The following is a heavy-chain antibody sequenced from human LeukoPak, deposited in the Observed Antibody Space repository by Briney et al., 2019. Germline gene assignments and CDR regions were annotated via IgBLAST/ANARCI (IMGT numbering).Heavy chain of an antibody. CDR1: GFTVSSNY. CDR2: IYSGGST. Sequence: GGSLRLSCAASGFTVSSNYMNWVRQAPGKGLEWVSLIYSGGSTHYADSVKGRFTISRDNSKNTLYLQMNSLRAEDTAVYYCTSYRAEYFQHWGQGTLVTVSS. J-gene: IGHJ1*01. CDR3: TSYRAEYFQH. V-gene: IGHV3-66*01.